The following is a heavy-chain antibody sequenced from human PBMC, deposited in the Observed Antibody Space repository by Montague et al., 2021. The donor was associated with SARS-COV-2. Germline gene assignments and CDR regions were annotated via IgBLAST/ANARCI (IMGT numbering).Heavy chain of an antibody. D-gene: IGHD3-10*01. Sequence: TLSLTCTVSGGPISSGGYYWSWIRQHPGKGLEWIGYIYYSGSTYYNPSLKSRVTISVDTSKNQFSLKVRSVTAADTAVYYCARLVGGRETRFDPWGQGTLVTVSS. V-gene: IGHV4-31*03. CDR1: GGPISSGGYY. CDR3: ARLVGGRETRFDP. CDR2: IYYSGST. J-gene: IGHJ5*02.